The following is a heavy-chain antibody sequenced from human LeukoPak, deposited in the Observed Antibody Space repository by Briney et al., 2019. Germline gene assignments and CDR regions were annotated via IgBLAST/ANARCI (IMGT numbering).Heavy chain of an antibody. J-gene: IGHJ3*02. D-gene: IGHD2-15*01. Sequence: PSETLSLTCTVSGGSISSYYWSWIRQPPGKGLEWIRYIYYSGSTNYNPSLKSRVTISVDTSKKQFSLKLSSVTAADTAVYYFARVLGGSPPYDAFDIWGQGTMVTVSS. CDR3: ARVLGGSPPYDAFDI. CDR1: GGSISSYY. CDR2: IYYSGST. V-gene: IGHV4-59*01.